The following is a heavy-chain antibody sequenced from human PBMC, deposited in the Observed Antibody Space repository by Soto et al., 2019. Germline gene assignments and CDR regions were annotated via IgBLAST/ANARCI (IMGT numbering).Heavy chain of an antibody. J-gene: IGHJ5*02. CDR3: AKDGGVVGANNWFDP. D-gene: IGHD2-8*02. V-gene: IGHV3-23*01. CDR1: GFSFSNFA. Sequence: EVQLLESGGGLVQPGGSLRLSCAASGFSFSNFAMNWVRQAPGKGLEWVSIISGSGESTSYADSVKGRFTISRDNSKNTLYLQMNSLRGEDTAVCFCAKDGGVVGANNWFDPWGQGTLVTVSS. CDR2: ISGSGEST.